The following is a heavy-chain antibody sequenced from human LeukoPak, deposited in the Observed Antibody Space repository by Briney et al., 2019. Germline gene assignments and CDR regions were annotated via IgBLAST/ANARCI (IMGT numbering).Heavy chain of an antibody. V-gene: IGHV3-30*04. CDR3: ARDRGLWILYLDY. D-gene: IGHD5-18*01. CDR2: LSYDGSNK. J-gene: IGHJ4*02. Sequence: GGSLRLSCAASGFTFSSYAMHWVRQAPGKGLEWVAVLSYDGSNKYYADSVKGRFTISRDNSKNTLYLQMNSLRAEDTAVYYCARDRGLWILYLDYWGQGTLVTVSS. CDR1: GFTFSSYA.